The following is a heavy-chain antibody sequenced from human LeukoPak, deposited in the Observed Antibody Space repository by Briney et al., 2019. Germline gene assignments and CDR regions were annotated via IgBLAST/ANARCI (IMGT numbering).Heavy chain of an antibody. V-gene: IGHV1-18*01. D-gene: IGHD3-22*01. J-gene: IGHJ4*02. Sequence: ASVKVSCKASGYTFTSYGISWVQQAPGQGLEWMGWISAYNGSTNYAQKLQGRVTMTTDTSTSTAYMELRSLRSDDTAVYYCARAPQYYYDSSGYPFLFDYWGQGTLVTVSS. CDR1: GYTFTSYG. CDR3: ARAPQYYYDSSGYPFLFDY. CDR2: ISAYNGST.